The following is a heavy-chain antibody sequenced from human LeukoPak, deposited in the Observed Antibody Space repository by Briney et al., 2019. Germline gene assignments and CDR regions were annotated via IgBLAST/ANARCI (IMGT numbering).Heavy chain of an antibody. D-gene: IGHD3-3*01. CDR1: GGHFSAYY. J-gene: IGHJ5*02. CDR2: INHSGST. V-gene: IGHV4-34*01. Sequence: PSETLSLTCAVYGGHFSAYYWNWIRQSPGKGLEWIGEINHSGSTNYNPSLKSRVTISGDPSKNQFSLKVSSVTAADTAVYYCASGMITIFGVGNWFDPWGQGTLVTVSS. CDR3: ASGMITIFGVGNWFDP.